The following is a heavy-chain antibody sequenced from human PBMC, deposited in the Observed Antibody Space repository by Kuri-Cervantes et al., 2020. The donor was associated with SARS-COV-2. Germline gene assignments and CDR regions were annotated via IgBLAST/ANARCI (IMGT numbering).Heavy chain of an antibody. D-gene: IGHD1-26*01. CDR2: VNPRFGTA. Sequence: ASVKVSCKASGGTFSHTVGWMRQAPGQGLEWMGGVNPRFGTANYAQKFQVRVTITADRAMTAVFLHLSSLRSEDTAIYYCAGYPGRGAFDIWGQGTMVTVSS. CDR1: GGTFSHT. V-gene: IGHV1-69*06. J-gene: IGHJ3*02. CDR3: AGYPGRGAFDI.